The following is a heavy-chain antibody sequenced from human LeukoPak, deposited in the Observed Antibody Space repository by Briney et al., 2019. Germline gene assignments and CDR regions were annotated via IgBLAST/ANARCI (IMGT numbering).Heavy chain of an antibody. CDR1: GFTFDSYA. Sequence: PGGSLRLSCAASGFTFDSYAMSWVRQAPGKGLEWVSTISGSGDNTYYADSVKGRFTISRDNSKNTLYLQMNSLRAEDTAVYYCARGSPMEVVVAARNSPILYYFDYWGQGTLVTVSS. CDR3: ARGSPMEVVVAARNSPILYYFDY. J-gene: IGHJ4*02. D-gene: IGHD2-15*01. V-gene: IGHV3-23*01. CDR2: ISGSGDNT.